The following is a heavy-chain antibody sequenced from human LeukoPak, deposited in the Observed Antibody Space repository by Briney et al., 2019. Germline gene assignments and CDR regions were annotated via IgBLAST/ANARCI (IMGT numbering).Heavy chain of an antibody. J-gene: IGHJ4*02. V-gene: IGHV1-2*02. D-gene: IGHD6-6*01. CDR2: INPNSGGT. Sequence: GASVKVSCTASGYTFTGYYMHWVRQAPGQGLEWMGWINPNSGGTNYAQKFQGRVTMTRDTSISTAYMELCRLRSDDTAVYYCAREGSDSSSLDYWGQGTLVTVSS. CDR1: GYTFTGYY. CDR3: AREGSDSSSLDY.